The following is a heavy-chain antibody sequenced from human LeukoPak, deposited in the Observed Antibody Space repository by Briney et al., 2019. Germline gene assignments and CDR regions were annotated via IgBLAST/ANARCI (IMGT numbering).Heavy chain of an antibody. V-gene: IGHV1-46*01. D-gene: IGHD3-22*01. CDR2: INPSGGST. J-gene: IGHJ1*01. Sequence: ASVKVSCKASGYTFTSYYMRWVRQAPGQGLEWMGIINPSGGSTSYAQKFQGRVTITTDESTSTAYMELSSLRSEDTAVYYCARDPYYYDSSGYYFPPYSLQHWGQGTLVTVSS. CDR3: ARDPYYYDSSGYYFPPYSLQH. CDR1: GYTFTSYY.